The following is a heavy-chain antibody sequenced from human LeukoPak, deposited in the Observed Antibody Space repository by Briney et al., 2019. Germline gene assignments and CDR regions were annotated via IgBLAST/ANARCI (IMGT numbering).Heavy chain of an antibody. CDR1: GYIFTSHL. V-gene: IGHV1-2*02. CDR2: INPNSGAT. J-gene: IGHJ6*03. CDR3: ARDERRGYSGYDPYYMDV. D-gene: IGHD5-12*01. Sequence: GASVKVSCKGSGYIFTSHLIHWVRQAPGQGLEWMGWINPNSGATTYAQKFKGRVTMTRDTSTSTAYMELSGLRSDDTAIYFCARDERRGYSGYDPYYMDVWGKGTTLTVSS.